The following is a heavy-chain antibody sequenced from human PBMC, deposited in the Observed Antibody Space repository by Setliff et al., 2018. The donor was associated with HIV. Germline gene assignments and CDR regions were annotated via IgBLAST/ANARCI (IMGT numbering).Heavy chain of an antibody. Sequence: SETLSLTCAVYGGSFSGHYWSWIRQPPGKGLEWIGEINHSGISNFNPSLKSRVTIPIDTPRNQFPLKLSSVTAADTAVYYCARGGGFWSGQLDFWGQGTLVTVS. J-gene: IGHJ4*02. CDR3: ARGGGFWSGQLDF. CDR2: INHSGIS. V-gene: IGHV4-34*01. D-gene: IGHD3-3*01. CDR1: GGSFSGHY.